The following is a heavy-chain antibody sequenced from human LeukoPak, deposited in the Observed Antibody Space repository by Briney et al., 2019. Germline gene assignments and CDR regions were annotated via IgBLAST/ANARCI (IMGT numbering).Heavy chain of an antibody. CDR3: ARDPGIAVAQGDAFDI. Sequence: SQTLSLTCAISGDSVSSNSAAGNWIRQSPSRGLEWLGRTYYRSKWYNDYAVSVKSRITINPDTSKNQFSLQLNSVTPEDTAVYYCARDPGIAVAQGDAFDIWGQGTMVTVSS. D-gene: IGHD6-19*01. V-gene: IGHV6-1*01. CDR1: GDSVSSNSAA. CDR2: TYYRSKWYN. J-gene: IGHJ3*02.